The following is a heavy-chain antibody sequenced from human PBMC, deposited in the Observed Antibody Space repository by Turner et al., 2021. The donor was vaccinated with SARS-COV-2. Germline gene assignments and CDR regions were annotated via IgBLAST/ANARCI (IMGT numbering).Heavy chain of an antibody. J-gene: IGHJ6*02. D-gene: IGHD1-26*01. Sequence: QVQLVQSGAEVKKPGSSVKVSCKASGGTFSSYAISWVRQAPGQGMEWMGRIIPIFGTANYAQKFQDRVTITADESTSTAYMELSSLRSEDTAVYYCARDRGNSAVVGDNQAGGMDVWGQGTTVTVSS. CDR1: GGTFSSYA. V-gene: IGHV1-69*18. CDR3: ARDRGNSAVVGDNQAGGMDV. CDR2: IIPIFGTA.